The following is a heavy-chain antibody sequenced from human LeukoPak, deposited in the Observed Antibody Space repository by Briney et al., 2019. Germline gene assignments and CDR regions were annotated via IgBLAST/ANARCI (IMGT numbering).Heavy chain of an antibody. D-gene: IGHD3-10*01. Sequence: ASVKVSCKASGYTFTSYDINWVRQATGQGLEWMGWMNPNSGNTGYAQKFQGRVTMTRNTSISTAYMELSSLRSEDTAVYYCARLDTTMVRGVIISDYYYGMDVWGQGTTVTVSS. CDR3: ARLDTTMVRGVIISDYYYGMDV. J-gene: IGHJ6*02. CDR1: GYTFTSYD. CDR2: MNPNSGNT. V-gene: IGHV1-8*01.